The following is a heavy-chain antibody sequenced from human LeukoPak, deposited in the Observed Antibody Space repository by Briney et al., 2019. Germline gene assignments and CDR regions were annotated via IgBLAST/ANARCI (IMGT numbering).Heavy chain of an antibody. J-gene: IGHJ4*02. CDR2: ISPGEGT. V-gene: IGHV4-34*01. Sequence: SETLSLTCVMYGGSFSASHWSWVRQPPGKGLEWIGEISPGEGTNYYPSLKSRVTVSLDTSKNQFSLTLNSVTAADAAVYYCVTGIDRSKSGYWGQGTLVTVSS. D-gene: IGHD2-2*01. CDR3: VTGIDRSKSGY. CDR1: GGSFSASH.